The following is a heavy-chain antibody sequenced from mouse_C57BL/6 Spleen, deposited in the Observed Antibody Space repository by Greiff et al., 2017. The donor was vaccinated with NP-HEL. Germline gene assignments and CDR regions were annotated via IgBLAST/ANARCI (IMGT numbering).Heavy chain of an antibody. CDR2: INPNYGTT. D-gene: IGHD2-5*01. J-gene: IGHJ4*01. CDR3: AGSNYGRRYAMDY. V-gene: IGHV1-39*01. CDR1: GYSFTDYN. Sequence: VQLQQSGPELVKPGASVKISCKASGYSFTDYNMNWVKQSTGKSLEWIGVINPNYGTTSYNQKFKGKATLTVDQSSSTAYMQLNSLTSEDSAVYYCAGSNYGRRYAMDYWGQGTSVTVSS.